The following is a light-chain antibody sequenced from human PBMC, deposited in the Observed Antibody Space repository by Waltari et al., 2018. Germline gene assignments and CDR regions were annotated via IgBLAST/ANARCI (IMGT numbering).Light chain of an antibody. CDR1: QSVVYSSNNKNY. CDR2: WAS. CDR3: QQYVVIPWT. V-gene: IGKV4-1*01. Sequence: DIVMTQSPDSLAVSLGERAIINCKSSQSVVYSSNNKNYLAWYQQKPGQPPKLLIYWASTRELGVPDRFSGSGSGTDFTLTINSLQAEDVAVYYCQQYVVIPWTFGQGTKVEVK. J-gene: IGKJ1*01.